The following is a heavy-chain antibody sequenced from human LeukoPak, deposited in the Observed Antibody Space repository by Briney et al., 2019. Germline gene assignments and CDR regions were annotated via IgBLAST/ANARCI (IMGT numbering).Heavy chain of an antibody. V-gene: IGHV1-69*13. Sequence: ASVKVSCKASGGTFSSYAISWVRQAPGQGLDWLGGIISIFGTANYAQKFQGRVTITADECTSTAYMELSSLRSEDTAVYYCARNVGRVVAATGYGMDVWGKGTTVTVSS. CDR1: GGTFSSYA. J-gene: IGHJ6*04. CDR2: IISIFGTA. CDR3: ARNVGRVVAATGYGMDV. D-gene: IGHD2-15*01.